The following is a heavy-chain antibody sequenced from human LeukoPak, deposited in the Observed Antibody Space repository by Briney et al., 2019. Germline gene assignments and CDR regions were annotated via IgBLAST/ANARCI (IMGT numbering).Heavy chain of an antibody. Sequence: GRSLRLSCAASGFTFSSYAMHWVRQAPGKGLEWVAVISYDGSNKYYADSVKGRFTISRDNSKNTLYLQMNSLRAEDTAVYYCAKEGTTGTTGDYWGQGTLVTVSS. J-gene: IGHJ4*02. CDR2: ISYDGSNK. CDR1: GFTFSSYA. D-gene: IGHD1-1*01. CDR3: AKEGTTGTTGDY. V-gene: IGHV3-30-3*01.